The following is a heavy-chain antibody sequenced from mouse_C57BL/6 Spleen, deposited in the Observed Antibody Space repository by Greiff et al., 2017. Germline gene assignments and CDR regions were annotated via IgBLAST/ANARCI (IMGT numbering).Heavy chain of an antibody. V-gene: IGHV3-6*01. CDR3: ARDGGRQLRLRLGFDY. CDR1: GYSITSGYY. CDR2: ISYDGSN. J-gene: IGHJ2*01. Sequence: EVQLVESGPGLVKPSQSLSLTCSVTGYSITSGYYWNWIRQFPGNKLEWMGYISYDGSNNYNPSLKNRISITRDTSKNQFFLKLNSVTTEDTATYYCARDGGRQLRLRLGFDYWGQGTTLTVSS. D-gene: IGHD3-2*02.